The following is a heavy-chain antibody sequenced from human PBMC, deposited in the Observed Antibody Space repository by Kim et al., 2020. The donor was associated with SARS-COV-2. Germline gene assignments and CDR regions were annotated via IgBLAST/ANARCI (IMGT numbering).Heavy chain of an antibody. V-gene: IGHV3-49*04. Sequence: GGSLRLSCTASGFTVGDYAMNWVRQAPGKGLEWVGFTRSKVYGGTTEFAASVKGRFIISRDDSKNIAYLQMNSLKTEDTAVYYCTRGPPHYSDSSGYYYSGFDYWGQGTLVTVSS. J-gene: IGHJ4*02. CDR2: TRSKVYGGTT. CDR1: GFTVGDYA. D-gene: IGHD3-22*01. CDR3: TRGPPHYSDSSGYYYSGFDY.